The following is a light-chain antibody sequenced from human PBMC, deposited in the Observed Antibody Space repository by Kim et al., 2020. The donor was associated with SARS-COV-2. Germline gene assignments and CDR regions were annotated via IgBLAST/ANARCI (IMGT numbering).Light chain of an antibody. CDR1: NVGDIY. V-gene: IGLV3-1*01. Sequence: SVSPGQTVRLTCSGDNVGDIYVSWYEQKTGQSPVLVIYQDSKRPSGIPERFSGSNSGNTATLTISETQAADEADYYCQAWDSGTVVFGGGTQLTVL. CDR2: QDS. J-gene: IGLJ2*01. CDR3: QAWDSGTVV.